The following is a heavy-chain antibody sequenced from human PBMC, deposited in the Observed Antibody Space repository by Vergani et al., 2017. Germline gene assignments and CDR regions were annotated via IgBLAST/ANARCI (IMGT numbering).Heavy chain of an antibody. CDR3: ARETDTGSSVSYNYYAMDV. D-gene: IGHD3-9*01. CDR2: MSSGDSI. Sequence: QVQLVESGGGLVKPGGSLRLSCAASGFTFSDHYMSWVRQAPGKGLEWISYMSSGDSIYDADYVKGRLTVSRDNTKNTLYLQMNSMRAEDTAVYYCARETDTGSSVSYNYYAMDVWGQGTTVSVSS. J-gene: IGHJ6*02. V-gene: IGHV3-11*04. CDR1: GFTFSDHY.